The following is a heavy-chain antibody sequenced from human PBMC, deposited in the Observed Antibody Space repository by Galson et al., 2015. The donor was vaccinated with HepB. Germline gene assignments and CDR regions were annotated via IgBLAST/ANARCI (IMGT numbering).Heavy chain of an antibody. D-gene: IGHD7-27*01. V-gene: IGHV3-23*01. CDR3: ALGISQGY. Sequence: SLRLSCAASGLTFSNYAMNWVRQAPGKGLEWVSGITGSGRGTYYADSVKGRFTISRDNSNNMLYLQMNSLRAEDTAVYYCALGISQGYWGQGTLVTVSS. J-gene: IGHJ4*02. CDR1: GLTFSNYA. CDR2: ITGSGRGT.